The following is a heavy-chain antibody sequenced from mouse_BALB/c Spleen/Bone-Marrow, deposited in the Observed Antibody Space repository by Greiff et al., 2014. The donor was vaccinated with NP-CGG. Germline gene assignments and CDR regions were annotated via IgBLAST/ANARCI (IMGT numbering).Heavy chain of an antibody. J-gene: IGHJ3*01. V-gene: IGHV2-2*02. CDR3: ARGDGYLFAY. CDR2: IWSDGST. D-gene: IGHD2-3*01. CDR1: GFFLTSYG. Sequence: VQLQQSGPGLVQPSQSLSITCTVSGFFLTSYGVHWVRQSPGKGLEWQGVIWSDGSTDYNAAFISTLKISKDNSKSQIFFKMNSLHPNATAIYFCARGDGYLFAYWGQGTLVTVSA.